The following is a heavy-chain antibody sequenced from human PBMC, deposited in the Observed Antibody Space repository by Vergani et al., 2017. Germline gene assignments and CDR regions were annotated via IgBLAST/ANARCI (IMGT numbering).Heavy chain of an antibody. CDR3: ARGGSIAVAGRGFDY. V-gene: IGHV4-61*01. CDR2: IYYSGST. J-gene: IGHJ4*02. Sequence: QVQLQESGPGLVKPSETLSLTCTVSGGSVSSGSYYWSWIRQPPGKGLEWIGYIYYSGSTNYNPSLKSRVTISVDTSKNQFSLMLSSVTAADTAVYYCARGGSIAVAGRGFDYWGQGTLVTVSS. D-gene: IGHD6-19*01. CDR1: GGSVSSGSYY.